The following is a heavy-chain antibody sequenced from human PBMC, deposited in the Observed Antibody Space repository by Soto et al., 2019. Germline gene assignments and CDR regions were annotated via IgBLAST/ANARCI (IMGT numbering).Heavy chain of an antibody. V-gene: IGHV3-30-3*01. J-gene: IGHJ4*02. CDR2: ISYDGSNK. CDR1: GFTLRSYA. CDR3: ARPRLATPALVY. Sequence: QVQLVESGGGVVQPGRSLRLPCAASGFTLRSYAMHWVRQAPGKGLEWVAAISYDGSNKYNADSVKGRFTISRDNSKNTLYLQTNSLRVGDTAVYYCARPRLATPALVYWGQGPLVTVSS. D-gene: IGHD1-26*01.